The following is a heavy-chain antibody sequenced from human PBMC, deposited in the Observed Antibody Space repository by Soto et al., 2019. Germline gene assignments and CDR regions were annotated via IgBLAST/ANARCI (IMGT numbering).Heavy chain of an antibody. CDR2: ISSSSSYI. Sequence: PGGSLRLSCAASGFTFSSYSMNWVRQAPGKGLEWVSSISSSSSYIYYADSVKGRFTISRDNAKSSLYLQMNSLRAEDTAVYYCASSAGAMYDYMDVWGKGTTVTVSS. CDR3: ASSAGAMYDYMDV. V-gene: IGHV3-21*01. J-gene: IGHJ6*03. CDR1: GFTFSSYS. D-gene: IGHD2-2*01.